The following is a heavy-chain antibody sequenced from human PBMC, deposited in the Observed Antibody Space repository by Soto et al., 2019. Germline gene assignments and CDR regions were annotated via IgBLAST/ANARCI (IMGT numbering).Heavy chain of an antibody. V-gene: IGHV4-59*01. CDR1: GGSISSYY. J-gene: IGHJ5*02. CDR3: ARDRYYYDSSGYWNEYNWFDP. D-gene: IGHD3-22*01. Sequence: SETLSLTCTFSGGSISSYYWSWIRQPPGKGLEWIGYIYYSGSTNCNPSLKSRVTISVDTSKNQFSLKLSSVTAADTAVYYCARDRYYYDSSGYWNEYNWFDPWGQGTLVTVS. CDR2: IYYSGST.